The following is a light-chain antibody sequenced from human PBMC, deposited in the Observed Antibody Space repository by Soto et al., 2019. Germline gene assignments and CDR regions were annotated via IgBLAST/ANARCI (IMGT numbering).Light chain of an antibody. V-gene: IGKV3D-15*01. Sequence: EIVLTQSPDTLYVSPGEGATLSCRASQSVRTKLAWYQQKPGHAPRLVIYDIFTRATGVPTWISGSGSGTEFTLTISSLQSEDFAVYYCQQYNSWPLTFGGGTKVDIK. J-gene: IGKJ4*01. CDR2: DIF. CDR3: QQYNSWPLT. CDR1: QSVRTK.